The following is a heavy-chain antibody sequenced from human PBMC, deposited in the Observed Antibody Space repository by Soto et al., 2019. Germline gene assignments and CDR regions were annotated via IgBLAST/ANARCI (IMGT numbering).Heavy chain of an antibody. Sequence: PSETLSLTCTVSGGSIRGYYWSWIRQTPGKGLEWIGHIYYTGSTNYNPSLKSRVTISVDTSKNQFYLKLSSVTAADTAMYYCAMTKTTVYNWFDPWGQGTQVT. J-gene: IGHJ5*02. D-gene: IGHD4-4*01. CDR3: AMTKTTVYNWFDP. CDR1: GGSIRGYY. V-gene: IGHV4-59*08. CDR2: IYYTGST.